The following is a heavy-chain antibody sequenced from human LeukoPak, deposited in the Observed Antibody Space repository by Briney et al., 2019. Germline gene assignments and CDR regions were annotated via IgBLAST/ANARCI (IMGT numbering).Heavy chain of an antibody. CDR3: ARDRDGYSSGWYGLLNV. CDR1: GGSIISSSYY. J-gene: IGHJ4*02. V-gene: IGHV4-39*07. Sequence: SETLSLTCTVSGGSIISSSYYWGWIRQPPGKGLEWIGSIYYSGNTDYNPSLKSRVTISVDTSKNQFSLKLSSVTAADTAVYYCARDRDGYSSGWYGLLNVWGQGTLVTVS. D-gene: IGHD6-19*01. CDR2: IYYSGNT.